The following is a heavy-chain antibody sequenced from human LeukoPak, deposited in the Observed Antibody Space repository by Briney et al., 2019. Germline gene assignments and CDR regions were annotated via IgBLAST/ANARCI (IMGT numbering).Heavy chain of an antibody. CDR2: TYYRPRWFN. V-gene: IGHV6-1*01. CDR3: ARDPSGDQGLDY. D-gene: IGHD3-10*01. Sequence: SQTLSLTCAISGDSVSSTGAAWYWIRQSPSRGLEWLGRTYYRPRWFNDYAVSVKSRITINPDTSMNQFSLQLNSVTPGDTAVCYCARDPSGDQGLDYWGQGTLVTVSS. CDR1: GDSVSSTGAA. J-gene: IGHJ4*02.